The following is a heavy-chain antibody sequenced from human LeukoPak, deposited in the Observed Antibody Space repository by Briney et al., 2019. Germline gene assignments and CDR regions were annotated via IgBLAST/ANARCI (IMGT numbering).Heavy chain of an antibody. D-gene: IGHD2-21*02. J-gene: IGHJ4*02. CDR3: AKRDRPCSGDCSAPYYFDY. V-gene: IGHV3-23*01. Sequence: GGSLRLSCSASGFTFSSYSMHWVRQAPGKGLEWVSSVSSSGGNTYYADSVKGRFTISRDNSKNTVYLQMSSLRAEDTAVYYCAKRDRPCSGDCSAPYYFDYWGQGTLVTVSS. CDR1: GFTFSSYS. CDR2: VSSSGGNT.